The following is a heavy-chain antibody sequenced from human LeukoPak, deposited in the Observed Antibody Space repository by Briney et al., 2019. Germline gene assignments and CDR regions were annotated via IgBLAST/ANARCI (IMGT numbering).Heavy chain of an antibody. CDR1: GFTFSSYG. D-gene: IGHD3-16*01. CDR3: ARDRPYYDYVWGSYTPALDAFDI. Sequence: GGSLRLSCAASGFTFSSYGMHWVRQAPGKGLEWVAVIWYDGSNKYYADSVKGRFTISRDNSKNTLYLQMNSLRAEDTAVYYCARDRPYYDYVWGSYTPALDAFDIWGQGTMVTVSS. J-gene: IGHJ3*02. CDR2: IWYDGSNK. V-gene: IGHV3-30*19.